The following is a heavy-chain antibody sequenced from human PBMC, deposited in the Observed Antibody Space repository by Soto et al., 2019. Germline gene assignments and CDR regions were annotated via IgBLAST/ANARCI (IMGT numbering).Heavy chain of an antibody. J-gene: IGHJ4*02. D-gene: IGHD2-2*01. CDR2: ISYDGSNR. CDR1: GLTLSNYA. Sequence: QVQLVESGGGVVQPGRSLRLSCAASGLTLSNYAMHWVRQAPGKGLEWVAVISYDGSNRYYADSVKGRFTISRDNSKNPLYLQMNSLRAEDTAVYYCARVTPAGAADYWGQGTLVTVSS. V-gene: IGHV3-30-3*01. CDR3: ARVTPAGAADY.